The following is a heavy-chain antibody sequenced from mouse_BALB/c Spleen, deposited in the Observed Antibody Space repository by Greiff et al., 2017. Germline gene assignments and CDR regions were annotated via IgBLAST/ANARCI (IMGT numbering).Heavy chain of an antibody. CDR2: ISNGGGST. V-gene: IGHV5-12-2*01. CDR3: ARQRSTMITEWFAY. D-gene: IGHD2-4*01. J-gene: IGHJ3*01. CDR1: GFTFSSYT. Sequence: EVKLQESGGGLVQPGGSLKLSCAASGFTFSSYTMSWVRQTPEKRLEWVAYISNGGGSTYYPDTVKGRFTISRDNAKNTLYLQMSSLKSEDTAMYYCARQRSTMITEWFAYWGQGTLVTVSA.